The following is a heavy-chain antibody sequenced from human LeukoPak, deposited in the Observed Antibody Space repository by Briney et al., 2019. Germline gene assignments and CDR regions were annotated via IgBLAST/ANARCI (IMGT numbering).Heavy chain of an antibody. J-gene: IGHJ6*04. CDR2: IYYSEST. CDR3: ARGGGVSLRAASTNYYYYGMDV. CDR1: GGSISSYY. Sequence: SETLSLTCTVSGGSISSYYWSWIRQPPGKGLEWIGYIYYSESTNYNPSLKSRVTISVDTSKNQFSLKLSSVTAADTAVYYCARGGGVSLRAASTNYYYYGMDVWGKGTTVTVSS. D-gene: IGHD2-15*01. V-gene: IGHV4-59*01.